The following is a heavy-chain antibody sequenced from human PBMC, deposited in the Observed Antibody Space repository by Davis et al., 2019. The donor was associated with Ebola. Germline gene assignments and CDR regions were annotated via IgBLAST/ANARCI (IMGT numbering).Heavy chain of an antibody. Sequence: GESLKISCAASGFTFSTYWMHWVRQAPGKGLVWVSRVNPDGSNTAYANSVKGRFTISRDNSKNTLFLQLNSLGVEDTAVYYCAKGGSGWPSDYSYGLGVWGKGTTVTVSS. J-gene: IGHJ6*04. CDR2: VNPDGSNT. V-gene: IGHV3-74*01. CDR3: AKGGSGWPSDYSYGLGV. D-gene: IGHD6-19*01. CDR1: GFTFSTYW.